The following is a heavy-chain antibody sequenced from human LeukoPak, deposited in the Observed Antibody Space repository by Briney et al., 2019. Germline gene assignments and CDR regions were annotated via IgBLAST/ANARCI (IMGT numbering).Heavy chain of an antibody. CDR2: IYYSGST. D-gene: IGHD2-15*01. Sequence: SETLSLTCTVSGGSISSYYWSWIRQPPGKGLEWIGYIYYSGSTNYNPSLKSRVTISVDTSENQFSLKLSSVTAADTAVYYCARASGGSYPYFDYWGQGTLVTVSS. V-gene: IGHV4-59*01. CDR3: ARASGGSYPYFDY. CDR1: GGSISSYY. J-gene: IGHJ4*02.